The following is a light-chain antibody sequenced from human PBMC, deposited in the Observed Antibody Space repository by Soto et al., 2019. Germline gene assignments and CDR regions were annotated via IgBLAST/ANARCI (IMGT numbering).Light chain of an antibody. V-gene: IGKV3-15*01. CDR3: PQYGDWPLT. Sequence: EIVVTQSPATLSVSQGERATLSCRASQSVGNNFAWYQQKPGQAPRLLIFATSTRATGVPARFSGSGSGTEYTLTIGSLQSEDFAVYYCPQYGDWPLTIGGGAKVEIE. CDR2: ATS. J-gene: IGKJ4*01. CDR1: QSVGNN.